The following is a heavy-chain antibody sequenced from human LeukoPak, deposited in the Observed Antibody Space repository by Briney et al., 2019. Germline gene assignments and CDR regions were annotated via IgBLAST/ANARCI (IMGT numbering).Heavy chain of an antibody. CDR2: ISRSSNYI. D-gene: IGHD6-13*01. V-gene: IGHV3-21*01. J-gene: IGHJ5*02. CDR1: GFTFSNFA. Sequence: GGSLRLSCAASGFTFSNFAMSWVRQAPGKGLEWVSSISRSSNYIYYADSVKGRFTISRDNAKNSLYLQMNSLRAEDTAVYYCTSFNIAATVRWFDPWGQGTLVTVSS. CDR3: TSFNIAATVRWFDP.